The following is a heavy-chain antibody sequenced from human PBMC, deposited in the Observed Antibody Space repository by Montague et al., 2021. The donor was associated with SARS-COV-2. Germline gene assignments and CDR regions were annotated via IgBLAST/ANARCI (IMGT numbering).Heavy chain of an antibody. CDR3: ATQEDPSGWIPGPFDF. Sequence: SETLSLTCTVSGGSISSSTYYWAWIRQPPGKGLEWIGSMYYRGSTYYNPSLKSRVFISVDTTKKQLSLTLTSVTAADTAVYYCATQEDPSGWIPGPFDFWGQGTLHSVSS. J-gene: IGHJ4*02. CDR2: MYYRGST. D-gene: IGHD6-19*01. CDR1: GGSISSSTYY. V-gene: IGHV4-39*01.